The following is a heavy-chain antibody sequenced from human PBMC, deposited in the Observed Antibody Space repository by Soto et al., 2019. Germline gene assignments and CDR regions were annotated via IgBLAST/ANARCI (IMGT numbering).Heavy chain of an antibody. D-gene: IGHD5-12*01. CDR3: AREVNLRRWLQPLDV. J-gene: IGHJ6*02. V-gene: IGHV4-59*01. CDR2: IHYNGNT. Sequence: SETLPLTCTVSGDTISAYSWSWVRQPPGKGLEWIGNIHYNGNTKYSPSLKSRVTMSVDTSKNHFSLRLISVTAADTAIYFCAREVNLRRWLQPLDVWGQGTLVIVS. CDR1: GDTISAYS.